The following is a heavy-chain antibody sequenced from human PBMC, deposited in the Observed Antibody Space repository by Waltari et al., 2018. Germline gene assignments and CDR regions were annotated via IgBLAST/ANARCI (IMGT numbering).Heavy chain of an antibody. CDR3: AHRWGKGSGSYYGY. CDR1: GFSLSTMGVG. Sequence: QITLKESGPTLVKPTQTLTLTCTFSGFSLSTMGVGVAWIRQPPGKALEWLALIYWDDDKRHSPSLKSRLTITKDTSKNQVVLTMTNMDPVNTATYYCAHRWGKGSGSYYGYWGQGTLVTVSS. J-gene: IGHJ4*02. CDR2: IYWDDDK. D-gene: IGHD3-10*01. V-gene: IGHV2-5*02.